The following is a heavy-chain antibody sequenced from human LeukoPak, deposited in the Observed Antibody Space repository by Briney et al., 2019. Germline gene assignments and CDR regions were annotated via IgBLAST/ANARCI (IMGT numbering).Heavy chain of an antibody. Sequence: ESLMLSCNTSGCHLPNYWMGWDREIPGKGLEWIGVIFHHDSDTKYSPSFQGHVTSSADKSTSTTYLQWSSLKASDTAMYYCARQAYCTKTNCFLWEYYYFDSWGQGTLVSVSS. J-gene: IGHJ4*02. CDR1: GCHLPNYW. D-gene: IGHD2-8*01. V-gene: IGHV5-51*01. CDR2: IFHHDSDT. CDR3: ARQAYCTKTNCFLWEYYYFDS.